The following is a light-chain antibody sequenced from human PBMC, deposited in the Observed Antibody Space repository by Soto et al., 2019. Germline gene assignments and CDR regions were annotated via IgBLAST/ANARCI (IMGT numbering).Light chain of an antibody. V-gene: IGKV4-1*01. Sequence: DIVMTQSPDSLAVSLGERATINCKSSQSVLYSSNNKNYLAWYQQKPGQPPKLLIYWASTRESGVPDRFSGSGSGTDFTLTISSLQVEDVAVYYCQQYYSTPSFGPGTKVDIK. CDR1: QSVLYSSNNKNY. J-gene: IGKJ3*01. CDR2: WAS. CDR3: QQYYSTPS.